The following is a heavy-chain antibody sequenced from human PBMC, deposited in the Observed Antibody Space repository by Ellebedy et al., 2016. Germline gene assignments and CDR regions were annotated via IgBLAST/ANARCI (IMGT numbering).Heavy chain of an antibody. D-gene: IGHD3-3*01. V-gene: IGHV1-8*01. CDR2: MNPNSGNT. CDR1: GYTFTSYD. Sequence: ASVKVSCXASGYTFTSYDINWVRQATGQGLEWMGWMNPNSGNTGYAQKLQGRVTMTTDTSTSTAYMELRSLRSDDTAVYYCAREYYDFWSGYYRSRDYYYMDVWGKGTTVTVSS. J-gene: IGHJ6*03. CDR3: AREYYDFWSGYYRSRDYYYMDV.